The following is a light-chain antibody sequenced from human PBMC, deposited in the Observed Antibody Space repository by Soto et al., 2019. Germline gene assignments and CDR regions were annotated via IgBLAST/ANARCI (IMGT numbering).Light chain of an antibody. V-gene: IGKV1-5*01. Sequence: DIQMTQSPSTLSASVGERVTSTCRASQSISSWLAWYQQKPGKAPKLLIYDASSLESGVPSRFSGSGSGTEFTLTISSLQPDDFATYYCQQYKSYWTFGQGTKVDIK. CDR2: DAS. CDR1: QSISSW. J-gene: IGKJ1*01. CDR3: QQYKSYWT.